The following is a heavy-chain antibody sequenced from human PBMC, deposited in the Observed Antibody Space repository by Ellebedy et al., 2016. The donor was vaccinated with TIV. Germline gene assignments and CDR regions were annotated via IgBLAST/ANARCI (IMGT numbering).Heavy chain of an antibody. D-gene: IGHD4-17*01. J-gene: IGHJ4*02. CDR3: ARDRGRYGDIQFDY. V-gene: IGHV3-20*01. CDR2: INWNGGST. Sequence: GESLKISCAASGFTFDDYCMSWVRQAPGKGLEWVSGINWNGGSTGYADSVKGRFTISRDNAKNSLYLQMNSLRAEDTALYHCARDRGRYGDIQFDYWGQGTLVTVSS. CDR1: GFTFDDYC.